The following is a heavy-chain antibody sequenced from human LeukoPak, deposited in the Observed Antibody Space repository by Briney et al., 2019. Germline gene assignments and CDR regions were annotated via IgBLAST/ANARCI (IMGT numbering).Heavy chain of an antibody. J-gene: IGHJ4*02. Sequence: GGALMLSCSASGFTFRSYAMSWVRQAPGKGLEWVSPISGRSSSTYYAAPVKGRFPTHRDNSTNTPSLQMNSLRTEDTAGYYCAKDLDSSGYSLTFDYWGQGTLVTVSS. V-gene: IGHV3-23*01. D-gene: IGHD3-22*01. CDR1: GFTFRSYA. CDR2: ISGRSSST. CDR3: AKDLDSSGYSLTFDY.